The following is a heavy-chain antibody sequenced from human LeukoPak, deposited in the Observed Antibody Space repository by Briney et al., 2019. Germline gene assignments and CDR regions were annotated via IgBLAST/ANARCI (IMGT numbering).Heavy chain of an antibody. V-gene: IGHV1-58*01. D-gene: IGHD3-16*01. CDR1: GYTFTNSA. CDR3: AGCRWGIGDLVGNWFDP. CDR2: IVVRSGNT. J-gene: IGHJ5*02. Sequence: SVKVSCKASGYTFTNSAVQWVRQARGQRLEWIGWIVVRSGNTGYAQKFQERVTITRDTSPSTAYMELSSLRSDDTAVYYFAGCRWGIGDLVGNWFDPWGQGTLVTVSS.